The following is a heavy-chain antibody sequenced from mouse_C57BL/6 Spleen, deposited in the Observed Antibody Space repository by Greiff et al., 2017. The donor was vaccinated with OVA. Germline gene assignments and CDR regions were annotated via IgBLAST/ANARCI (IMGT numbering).Heavy chain of an antibody. CDR1: GFTFSSYA. D-gene: IGHD2-5*01. CDR2: ISSGGDYI. V-gene: IGHV5-9-1*02. J-gene: IGHJ3*01. CDR3: TRGPGYYSNYAAWFAY. Sequence: EVKVEESGEGLVKPGGSLKLSCAASGFTFSSYAMSWVRQTPEKRLEWVAYISSGGDYIYYADTVKGRFTISRDNARNTLYLQMSSLKSEDKAMYYCTRGPGYYSNYAAWFAYWGQGNLVTVTA.